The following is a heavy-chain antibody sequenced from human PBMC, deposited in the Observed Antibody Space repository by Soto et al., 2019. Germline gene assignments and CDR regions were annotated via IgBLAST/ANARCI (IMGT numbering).Heavy chain of an antibody. J-gene: IGHJ4*02. CDR1: GFTFSSYW. D-gene: IGHD6-13*01. V-gene: IGHV3-7*05. CDR3: AAWPRSSWFDY. CDR2: IKGDGSKT. Sequence: GGSLRLSCAGSGFTFSSYWMSWVRQAPGKGLEWVANIKGDGSKTSYVDSVKGRFTISRDNARNSLYLQMNSLRAEDTAVYYCAAWPRSSWFDYWGQGTLVTVSS.